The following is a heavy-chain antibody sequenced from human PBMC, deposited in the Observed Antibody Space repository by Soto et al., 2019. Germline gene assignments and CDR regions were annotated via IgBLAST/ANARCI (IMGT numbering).Heavy chain of an antibody. CDR3: ARDQGVVVTADNWFDP. J-gene: IGHJ5*02. CDR1: GGSITDYS. V-gene: IGHV4-4*07. Sequence: SXETLSLTGTVSGGSITDYSWVWIRQPSGKGLEWIGRIFSSGSTNYNPSLKGRITMSLDTSKNQFSLKLNSATATDTAVYFCARDQGVVVTADNWFDPWGQGILVTVSS. D-gene: IGHD2-21*02. CDR2: IFSSGST.